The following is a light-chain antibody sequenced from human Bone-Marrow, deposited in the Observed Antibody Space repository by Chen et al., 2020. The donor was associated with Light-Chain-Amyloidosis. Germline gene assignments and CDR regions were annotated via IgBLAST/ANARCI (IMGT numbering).Light chain of an antibody. Sequence: DIVMTQSPDSLSVSLGERATINCKSSQSVFYSSNEKNYLAWYQQKPGQPPKLLIYWASTRESGVPDRFSGSGSGTDFTRTISSLQAEDVAFYYCQQYDSTPRTFGQGTKVEIK. J-gene: IGKJ1*01. CDR3: QQYDSTPRT. CDR1: QSVFYSSNEKNY. CDR2: WAS. V-gene: IGKV4-1*01.